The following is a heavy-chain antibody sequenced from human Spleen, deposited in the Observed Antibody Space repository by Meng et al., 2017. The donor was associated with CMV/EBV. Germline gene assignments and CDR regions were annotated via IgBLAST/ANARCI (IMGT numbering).Heavy chain of an antibody. CDR2: IYYSGST. J-gene: IGHJ4*02. Sequence: GSLRLSCTVSGGSISSSSYYWGWIRQPPGKGLEWIGGIYYSGSTYYNPSLTSRVTISLDTSKNHFSLKLSSVTAADTAVYYCARLSVSNYVDYWGQGTLVTVSS. D-gene: IGHD6-6*01. V-gene: IGHV4-39*01. CDR3: ARLSVSNYVDY. CDR1: GGSISSSSYY.